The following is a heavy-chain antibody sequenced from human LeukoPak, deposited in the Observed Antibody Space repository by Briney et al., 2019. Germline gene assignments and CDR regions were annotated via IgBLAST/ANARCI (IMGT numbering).Heavy chain of an antibody. V-gene: IGHV3-21*01. CDR3: ARDPVHYYDSSGYYSHSDY. CDR2: ISSSSSYI. CDR1: GFTFSSYS. J-gene: IGHJ4*02. Sequence: PGGSLRLSCAASGFTFSSYSMNWVRQAPGKGLEWVSSISSSSSYIYYADSVKGRCTISRDNAKNSLYLQMNSLRAEDTAVYYCARDPVHYYDSSGYYSHSDYWGQGTLVTVSS. D-gene: IGHD3-22*01.